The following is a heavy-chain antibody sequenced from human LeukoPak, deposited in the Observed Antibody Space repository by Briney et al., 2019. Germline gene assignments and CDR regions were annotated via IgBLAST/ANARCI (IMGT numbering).Heavy chain of an antibody. CDR3: ARAPGYYDILTGYYLDKTFDY. Sequence: SETLSLTCTVSGGSISSYYWSWIRQPPGKGLEWIGYIYYSGSTNYNPSLKSRVTISLDTSKNQFSLKLSSVTAANTAVYYCARAPGYYDILTGYYLDKTFDYWGQGTLVTVSS. CDR2: IYYSGST. CDR1: GGSISSYY. J-gene: IGHJ4*02. D-gene: IGHD3-9*01. V-gene: IGHV4-59*12.